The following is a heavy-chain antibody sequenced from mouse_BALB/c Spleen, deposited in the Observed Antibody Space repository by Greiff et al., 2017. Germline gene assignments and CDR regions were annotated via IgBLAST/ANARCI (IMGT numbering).Heavy chain of an antibody. Sequence: VKLVESGPGLVQPSQSLSITCTVSGFSLTSYGVHWVRQSPGKGLEWLGVIWSGGSTDYNAAFISRLSISKDNSKSQVFLKMNSLQANDTAIYYCARNTPGSSYWFAYWGQGTLVTVSA. CDR3: ARNTPGSSYWFAY. D-gene: IGHD1-1*01. CDR2: IWSGGST. V-gene: IGHV2-2*02. J-gene: IGHJ3*01. CDR1: GFSLTSYG.